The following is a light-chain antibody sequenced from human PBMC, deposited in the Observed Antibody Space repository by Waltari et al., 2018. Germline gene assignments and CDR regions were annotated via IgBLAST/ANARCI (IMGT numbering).Light chain of an antibody. J-gene: IGKJ1*01. CDR1: QRVSRF. CDR3: QKYDRLPAT. V-gene: IGKV3-20*01. Sequence: EIVLTQSPGTLSFSPAGRGTLSCRASQRVSRFLAWYQQKPGQAPRLIIYGASTRATGIPDRFSGSGSGTEFSFTISRLEPEDSAVYYCQKYDRLPATFGQGTKVEIK. CDR2: GAS.